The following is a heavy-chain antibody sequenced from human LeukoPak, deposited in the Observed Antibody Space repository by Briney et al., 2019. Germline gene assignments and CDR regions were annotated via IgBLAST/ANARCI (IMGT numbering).Heavy chain of an antibody. V-gene: IGHV5-51*01. Sequence: GESLKISCKGSGNTFTNYWIGWVRQLPGKGLEWMGIIYPGDSETRVDKSSSTAYLQWATLKASDTAIYFCARLSTRLLDHWGQGTRVTVSS. CDR2: IYPGDSET. J-gene: IGHJ4*02. CDR3: ARLSTRLLDH. CDR1: GNTFTNYW. D-gene: IGHD3-3*01.